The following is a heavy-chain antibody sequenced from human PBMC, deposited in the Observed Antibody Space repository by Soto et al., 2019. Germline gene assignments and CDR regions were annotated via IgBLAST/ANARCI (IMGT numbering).Heavy chain of an antibody. CDR1: GDSVSSVGFH. Sequence: SETLSLTCTVSGDSVSSVGFHWAWLRWPPGKGLEWIGYMYNGGSTDYRPSLESRMHMSLDATRNQYSLRLTSVTAADTAVYFCASARVGLDPISYFDYWGQGKLVTGSS. D-gene: IGHD3-3*01. CDR2: MYNGGST. J-gene: IGHJ4*02. V-gene: IGHV4-30-4*01. CDR3: ASARVGLDPISYFDY.